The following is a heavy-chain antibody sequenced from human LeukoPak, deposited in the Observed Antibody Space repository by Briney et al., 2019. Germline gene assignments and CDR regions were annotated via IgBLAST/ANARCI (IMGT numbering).Heavy chain of an antibody. D-gene: IGHD2-2*02. Sequence: SETLSLTCTVSGGSISSYYWSWIRQPPGKGLEWIGYIYYSGSTNYNPSLKSRITISVDTSENQFSLKLSSVTAADTAVYYCARVYGDYYYYYMDVWGKGTTVTVSS. J-gene: IGHJ6*03. CDR1: GGSISSYY. CDR3: ARVYGDYYYYYMDV. V-gene: IGHV4-59*01. CDR2: IYYSGST.